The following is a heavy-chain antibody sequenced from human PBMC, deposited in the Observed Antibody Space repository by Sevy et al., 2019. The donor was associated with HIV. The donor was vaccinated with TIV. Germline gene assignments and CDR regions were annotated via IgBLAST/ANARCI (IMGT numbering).Heavy chain of an antibody. CDR3: AREWWPSDY. CDR2: IKQDGSQK. CDR1: GFTFSDYY. Sequence: GGSLRLSCAASGFTFSDYYMGWVRQAPGKGLEWVANIKQDGSQKKYLDSVKGRFTISRDNAKNSLYLQMNRLRVDDTAVYYCAREWWPSDYWGQGTLVTVSS. D-gene: IGHD2-15*01. V-gene: IGHV3-7*01. J-gene: IGHJ4*02.